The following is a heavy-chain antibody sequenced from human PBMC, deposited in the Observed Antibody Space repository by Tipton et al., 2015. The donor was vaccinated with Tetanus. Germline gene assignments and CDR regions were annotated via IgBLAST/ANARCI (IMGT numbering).Heavy chain of an antibody. CDR1: GFTFSSYS. D-gene: IGHD3-10*01. V-gene: IGHV3-48*02. J-gene: IGHJ4*02. CDR2: ISGSSSTK. CDR3: ARGLGDGGLGY. Sequence: SLRLSCAASGFTFSSYSMNWVRQAPGKGLEWVSYISGSSSTKYYADSVKGRFTISRDNAENSLYPQMNSLRDEDTAVYYCARGLGDGGLGYWGQGTLVTVSS.